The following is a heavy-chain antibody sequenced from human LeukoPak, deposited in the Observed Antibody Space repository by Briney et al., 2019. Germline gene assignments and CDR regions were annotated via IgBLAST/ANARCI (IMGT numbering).Heavy chain of an antibody. Sequence: GGSLRLSCAPSAFTFSSYSMNWVRQAPGKGLEWVSSISSSSSYIYYADSVKGRFTVSRDNAKNSLYLQMNSLRAEDTAIYYCARDPDYSSSGDIDYWGQGTLLTVSS. CDR1: AFTFSSYS. J-gene: IGHJ4*02. D-gene: IGHD6-6*01. CDR3: ARDPDYSSSGDIDY. CDR2: ISSSSSYI. V-gene: IGHV3-21*01.